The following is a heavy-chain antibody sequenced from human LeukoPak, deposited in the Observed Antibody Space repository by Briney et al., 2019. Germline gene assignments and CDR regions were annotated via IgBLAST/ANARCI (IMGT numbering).Heavy chain of an antibody. V-gene: IGHV1-46*01. J-gene: IGHJ6*03. CDR3: AREGHYYDSSGYYLINYYYYYMDV. CDR1: GYTFTSYY. CDR2: INPSGGST. D-gene: IGHD3-22*01. Sequence: GASVKVSCKASGYTFTSYYMHWVRQAPGQGLEWMGIINPSGGSTSYAQKFQGRVTMTRDMSTSTVYMELSSLRSEDTAVYYCAREGHYYDSSGYYLINYYYYYMDVWGKGTTVTISS.